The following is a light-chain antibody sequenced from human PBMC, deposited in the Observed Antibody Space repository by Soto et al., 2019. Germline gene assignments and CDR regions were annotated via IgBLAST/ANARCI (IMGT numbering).Light chain of an antibody. CDR1: QSVAIN. CDR3: QLYNNWPPCT. CDR2: AAS. V-gene: IGKV3-15*01. J-gene: IGKJ1*01. Sequence: DIVMTLSPATLSVSPGERAALCGRASQSVAINLAWYQQKPGQAPRLLIYAASTRATGIPARFSGSGSGTGFTLTISSPQSEDFAIYYCQLYNNWPPCTFAQGTNVDSK.